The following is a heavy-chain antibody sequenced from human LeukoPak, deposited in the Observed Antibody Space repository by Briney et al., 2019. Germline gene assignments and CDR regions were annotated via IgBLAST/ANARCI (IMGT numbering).Heavy chain of an antibody. CDR3: ARGGVRGAVRTTYFDY. Sequence: GESLKISCKGSGYSFTSYWIGWVRQMPGKGLEWMEIIYPGDSDTRYSPSFQGQVTISADKSISTAFLQWSTLKASDTAIYYCARGGVRGAVRTTYFDYWGQGTLVTVSS. D-gene: IGHD4/OR15-4a*01. J-gene: IGHJ4*02. CDR1: GYSFTSYW. V-gene: IGHV5-51*01. CDR2: IYPGDSDT.